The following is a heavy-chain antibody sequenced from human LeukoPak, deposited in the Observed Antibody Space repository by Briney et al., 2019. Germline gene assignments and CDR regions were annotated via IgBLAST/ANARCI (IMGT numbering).Heavy chain of an antibody. Sequence: PGGSLRLSGAASGVTYSNHAMSWVRQAPGKGLEWVSGITGSGGSTYHAESVKGRFTISRDNAKNTVYLQMNSLTAEDTAVYYCATVATGSWGWIDPWGQGTLVTVSS. V-gene: IGHV3-23*01. CDR2: ITGSGGST. D-gene: IGHD1-26*01. CDR3: ATVATGSWGWIDP. J-gene: IGHJ5*02. CDR1: GVTYSNHA.